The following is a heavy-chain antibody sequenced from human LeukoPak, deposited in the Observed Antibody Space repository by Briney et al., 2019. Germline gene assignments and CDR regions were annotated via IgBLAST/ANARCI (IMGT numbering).Heavy chain of an antibody. CDR2: ITSVGVT. CDR3: GQDWAWGAFGN. J-gene: IGHJ4*02. D-gene: IGHD1-26*01. CDR1: GFTVSSNY. V-gene: IGHV3-53*01. Sequence: GGSLRLSCAASGFTVSSNYMSWVRQAPGKGLEWVSGITSVGVTFYASFVKDRFTISRDNSKNTLYLQMNSLGAEDTALYYCGQDWAWGAFGNWGQGTLVTVSS.